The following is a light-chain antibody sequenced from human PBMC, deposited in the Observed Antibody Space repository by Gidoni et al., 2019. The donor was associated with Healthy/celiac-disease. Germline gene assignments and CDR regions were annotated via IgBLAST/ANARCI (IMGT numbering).Light chain of an antibody. J-gene: IGLJ2*01. CDR2: DVS. V-gene: IGLV2-11*01. Sequence: QSALTQPRSVSGSPGQSVTISCTGTSGDVGGYNHVPWYQQHPGKAPKLMIYDVSKRPSGVPDRFSGSKSGNTASLTISGLQAEDEADYYCCSYAGSYTLFGGGTKLTVL. CDR1: SGDVGGYNH. CDR3: CSYAGSYTL.